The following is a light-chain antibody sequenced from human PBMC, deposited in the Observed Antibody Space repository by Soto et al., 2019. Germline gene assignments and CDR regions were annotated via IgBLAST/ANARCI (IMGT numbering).Light chain of an antibody. V-gene: IGKV1-5*03. CDR2: KAS. J-gene: IGKJ1*01. CDR1: QTVSTW. Sequence: DIPITQSPATLSASVGDRVVITCRASQTVSTWLAWYQQKPGKAPKLLISKASTLESGVPPRFSGSGSGTECTLTISSLQPEYFATYYLQQYDGNWWTFGQGTKVEIK. CDR3: QQYDGNWWT.